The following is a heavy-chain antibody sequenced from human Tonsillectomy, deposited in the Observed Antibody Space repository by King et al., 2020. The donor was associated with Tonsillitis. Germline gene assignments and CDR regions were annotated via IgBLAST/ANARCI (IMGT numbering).Heavy chain of an antibody. V-gene: IGHV3-30*04. CDR1: GFTFSSYA. Sequence: VQLVESGGGVVQPGGSLRLSCAASGFTFSSYAMHWVRQAPGKGLEWVAVISYDGSNKYYADSVKGRFTISRDNSKNTLYLQMNSLRAEDTAVYYCARAPGLAGGFDYWGQGTLVTVSS. CDR2: ISYDGSNK. D-gene: IGHD3-10*01. J-gene: IGHJ4*02. CDR3: ARAPGLAGGFDY.